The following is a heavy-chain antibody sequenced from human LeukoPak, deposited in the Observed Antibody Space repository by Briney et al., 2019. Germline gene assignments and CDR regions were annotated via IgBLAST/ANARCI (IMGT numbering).Heavy chain of an antibody. J-gene: IGHJ4*02. CDR2: INHSGST. Sequence: SETLSLTCAVYGGSLSGYYWRWIRQPPGKGLEGIGEINHSGSTNYNPSLKSRVTKSVDTSKNQVSLRLSSVTAADTAVYYCARGLQIRKQSLGYWGQGTLVTVSS. CDR3: ARGLQIRKQSLGY. D-gene: IGHD6-19*01. CDR1: GGSLSGYY. V-gene: IGHV4-34*01.